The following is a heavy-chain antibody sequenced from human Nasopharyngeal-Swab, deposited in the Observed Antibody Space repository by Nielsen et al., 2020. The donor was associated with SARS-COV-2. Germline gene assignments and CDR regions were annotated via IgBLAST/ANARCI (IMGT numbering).Heavy chain of an antibody. D-gene: IGHD3-10*01. Sequence: ASVKVSCKASGYTFTGYCMHWVRQAPGQGLEWMGRINPNSGGTNYAQKFQGRVTMTRDTSISTAYMELSRLRSDDTVVYYCARGLMEYGSGSYEDEEWFDPWGQGTLVTVSS. V-gene: IGHV1-2*05. CDR2: INPNSGGT. J-gene: IGHJ5*02. CDR3: ARGLMEYGSGSYEDEEWFDP. CDR1: GYTFTGYC.